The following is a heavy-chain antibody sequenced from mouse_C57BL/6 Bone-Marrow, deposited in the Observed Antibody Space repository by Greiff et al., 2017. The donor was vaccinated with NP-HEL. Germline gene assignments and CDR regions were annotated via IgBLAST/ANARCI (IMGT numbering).Heavy chain of an antibody. J-gene: IGHJ2*01. V-gene: IGHV1-81*01. CDR3: ARWVYYYGSSYGGKYYFDY. D-gene: IGHD1-1*01. CDR2: IYPRSGNT. CDR1: GYTFTSYG. Sequence: QVQLQQSGAELARPGASVKLSCKASGYTFTSYGISWVKQRTGQGLEWIGEIYPRSGNTYYNEKFKGKATLTADKSSSTAYMELRSLTSEDSAVYFCARWVYYYGSSYGGKYYFDYWGQGTTLTVSS.